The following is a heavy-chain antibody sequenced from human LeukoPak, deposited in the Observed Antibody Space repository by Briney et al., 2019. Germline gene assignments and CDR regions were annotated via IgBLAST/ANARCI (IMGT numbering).Heavy chain of an antibody. J-gene: IGHJ5*02. CDR2: IYTSGST. Sequence: SETLSLTCTVSGGSISSYYWSWIRQPAGKGLEWIGRIYTSGSTNYNPSLKSRVTMSVDTSKNQFPLKLSSVTAADTAVYYCARDRLERLANWFDPWGQGTLVTVSS. CDR3: ARDRLERLANWFDP. V-gene: IGHV4-4*07. D-gene: IGHD1-1*01. CDR1: GGSISSYY.